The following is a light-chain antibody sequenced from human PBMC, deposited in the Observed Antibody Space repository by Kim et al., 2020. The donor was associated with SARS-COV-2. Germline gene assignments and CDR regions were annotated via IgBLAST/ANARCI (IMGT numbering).Light chain of an antibody. V-gene: IGLV1-40*01. CDR2: GNN. CDR3: QSFLSSVSGSRV. J-gene: IGLJ3*02. CDR1: YSESGAGYD. Sequence: VTISCAGSYSESGAGYDVHWYQQLQGMAPKLLIYGNNNRPSGGPDRLSGSKSGTSASLAIAGLRAEDETDYYCQSFLSSVSGSRVFGGGTQLTVL.